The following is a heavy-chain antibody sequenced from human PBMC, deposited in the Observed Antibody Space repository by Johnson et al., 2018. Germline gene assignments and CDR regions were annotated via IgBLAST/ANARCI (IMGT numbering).Heavy chain of an antibody. CDR1: GFTFSSYG. J-gene: IGHJ6*04. CDR2: ISYDGSNK. Sequence: QVQLVQSGGGVVQPGRSXRLSCAASGFTFSSYGIHWVRQAPGKGLEWVAVISYDGSNKYYADSVKGRFTISRENSKNTLYLQMNSLRAEDTAVYYCAKPRLEWYYYYGMDVWGKGTTVTVSS. CDR3: AKPRLEWYYYYGMDV. D-gene: IGHD3-3*01. V-gene: IGHV3-30*18.